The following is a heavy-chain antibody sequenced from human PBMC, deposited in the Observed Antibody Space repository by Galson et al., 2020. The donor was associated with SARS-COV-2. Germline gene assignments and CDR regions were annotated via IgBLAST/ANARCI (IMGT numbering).Heavy chain of an antibody. Sequence: GGSLRLSCAASGFTFSSYGMHWVRQAPGKGLEWVAVISYDGSNKYYADSVKGRFTISRDNSKNTLYLQMNNLRAEDTAVYYCVGELLPYYGMDVWGQGTTVTVSS. V-gene: IGHV3-30*03. CDR2: ISYDGSNK. CDR1: GFTFSSYG. CDR3: VGELLPYYGMDV. J-gene: IGHJ6*02. D-gene: IGHD3-10*01.